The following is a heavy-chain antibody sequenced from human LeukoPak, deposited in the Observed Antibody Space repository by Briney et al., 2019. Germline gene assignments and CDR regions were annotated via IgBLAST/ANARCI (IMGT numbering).Heavy chain of an antibody. Sequence: SETLSLTCTVSGGSISSYYWSWIRQPPGKGLEWIGYIYYSGSTNYNPSLKSRVTISVDTSENQFSLKLSSVTAADTAVYYCAREIIGSGSYYNYYYYYYMDVWGKGTTVTVSS. V-gene: IGHV4-59*01. CDR1: GGSISSYY. CDR3: AREIIGSGSYYNYYYYYYMDV. J-gene: IGHJ6*03. D-gene: IGHD3-10*01. CDR2: IYYSGST.